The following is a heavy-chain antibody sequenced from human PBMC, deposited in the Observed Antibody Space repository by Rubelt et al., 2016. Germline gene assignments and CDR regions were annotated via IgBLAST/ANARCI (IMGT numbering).Heavy chain of an antibody. CDR3: AREAYSGRYPLIDY. D-gene: IGHD1-26*01. CDR1: GYTFTTYG. CDR2: ISAYNGNT. Sequence: QVQLVQSGAGVKKPGASVKVSCKASGYTFTTYGINWVRQAPGQGLEWMGWISAYNGNTNHAQKIQGRGTMTTDTSTSTAYMELRSLRSDDTAVYYCAREAYSGRYPLIDYWGQGTLVTVSS. V-gene: IGHV1-18*01. J-gene: IGHJ4*02.